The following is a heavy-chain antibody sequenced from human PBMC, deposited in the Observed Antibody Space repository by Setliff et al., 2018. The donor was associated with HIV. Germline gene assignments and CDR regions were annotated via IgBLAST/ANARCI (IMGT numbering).Heavy chain of an antibody. V-gene: IGHV3-74*03. CDR2: SNSDGSST. CDR3: ARELPGPPGALDL. D-gene: IGHD7-27*01. CDR1: GFTFSSRW. J-gene: IGHJ3*01. Sequence: RGVLRLSCVASGFTFSSRWMHWVRQAPGKGLEWVSHSNSDGSSTTYADSVKGRFTISRDNAKNTLYLQMNSLRAEDTAVYYCARELPGPPGALDLWGHGTMGTVSS.